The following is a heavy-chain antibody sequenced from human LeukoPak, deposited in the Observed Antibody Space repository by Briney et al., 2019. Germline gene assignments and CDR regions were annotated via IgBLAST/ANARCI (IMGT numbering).Heavy chain of an antibody. CDR3: AREGGVLRYPTAMDYYYYMDV. D-gene: IGHD3-9*01. V-gene: IGHV4-59*10. CDR1: GGSFSGYY. Sequence: SETLSLTCAVYGGSFSGYYWSWIRQPAGKGLEWIGRIYTSGSTNYNPSLKSRVTISVDTSKNQFSLKLSSVTAADTAVYYCAREGGVLRYPTAMDYYYYMDVWGKGTTVTISS. J-gene: IGHJ6*03. CDR2: IYTSGST.